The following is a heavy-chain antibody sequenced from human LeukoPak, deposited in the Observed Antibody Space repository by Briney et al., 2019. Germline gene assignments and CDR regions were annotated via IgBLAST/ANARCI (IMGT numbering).Heavy chain of an antibody. Sequence: GGSLRLSCAASGFSFSDYDMHWVRQAPGKGLEWVTFIRYDGTNTYADSVKGRFTISRDNSKNTVYLQMKTLRSEDTAVYYCGYYNSGSYSTPDSWGQGTQVTVSS. CDR1: GFSFSDYD. D-gene: IGHD3-10*01. CDR3: GYYNSGSYSTPDS. J-gene: IGHJ5*01. CDR2: IRYDGTNT. V-gene: IGHV3-30*02.